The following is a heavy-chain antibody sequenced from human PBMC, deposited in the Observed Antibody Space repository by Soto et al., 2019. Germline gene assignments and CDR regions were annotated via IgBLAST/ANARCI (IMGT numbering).Heavy chain of an antibody. D-gene: IGHD3-16*02. J-gene: IGHJ4*02. CDR1: GDSVSTNSGA. CDR3: ARAVSKRYRLHPPFDY. V-gene: IGHV6-1*01. CDR2: TFYRSRWYS. Sequence: SQTLSLTCAISGDSVSTNSGAWNWIRQSPSRGLEWLGRTFYRSRWYSDYADSVKGRININSDTSKNQFSLQLSSVTPEDTAVYYCARAVSKRYRLHPPFDYWGQGTMVTVYS.